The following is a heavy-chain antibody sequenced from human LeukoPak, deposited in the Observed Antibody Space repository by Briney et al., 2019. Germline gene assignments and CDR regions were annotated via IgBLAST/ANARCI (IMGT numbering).Heavy chain of an antibody. CDR2: TFSTST. D-gene: IGHD5-24*01. Sequence: SETLFLTCSVSGDSVSSSPYYWGWIRQPPGKGLEWIGNTFSTSTLYNASLRSRVTIVVDTSKNQFSLKLNSATAADTAIYFCARYKFHNYFDPWGQGTLVVVSS. CDR3: ARYKFHNYFDP. CDR1: GDSVSSSPYY. V-gene: IGHV4-61*01. J-gene: IGHJ5*02.